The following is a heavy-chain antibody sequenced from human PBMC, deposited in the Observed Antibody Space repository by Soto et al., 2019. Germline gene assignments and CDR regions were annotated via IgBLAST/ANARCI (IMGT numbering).Heavy chain of an antibody. Sequence: PSETLSLTCTVSGGSISSGDYYWSWIRQPPGKGLEWIGYIYYSGSTYYNPSLKSRVTMSVDTSKNQFSLKLSSVTAVDTAVYYCARIGGGGDMNCWGQGTLVTVSS. CDR3: ARIGGGGDMNC. CDR2: IYYSGST. D-gene: IGHD3-16*01. J-gene: IGHJ4*02. V-gene: IGHV4-30-4*01. CDR1: GGSISSGDYY.